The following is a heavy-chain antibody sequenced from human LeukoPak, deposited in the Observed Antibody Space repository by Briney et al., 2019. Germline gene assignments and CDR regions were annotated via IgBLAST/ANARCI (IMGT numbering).Heavy chain of an antibody. J-gene: IGHJ6*03. CDR3: ARDEGSDYYYYYMDV. D-gene: IGHD6-19*01. V-gene: IGHV3-21*01. CDR2: ISSAGGCI. CDR1: GLSFSSYS. Sequence: GGSLRLSCAASGLSFSSYSMNWVRQAPGKGLEWVSSISSAGGCIHYADSVKGRFTISRDNAKNSLYLQMNSLRVKDTAIYYCARDEGSDYYYYYMDVWGKGTTVTVSS.